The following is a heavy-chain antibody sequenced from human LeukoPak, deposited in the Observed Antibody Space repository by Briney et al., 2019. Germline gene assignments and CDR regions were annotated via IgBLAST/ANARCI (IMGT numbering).Heavy chain of an antibody. D-gene: IGHD6-19*01. V-gene: IGHV3-30*02. J-gene: IGHJ4*02. CDR3: AKVGSGWYGVDY. Sequence: GGSLRLSCVASGIIFSSYGMHWVRQAPGKGLEWVAFIRYDGSNKYYTDSVKGRFTISRDNSKNTLYLQMNSLRDEDTAVYYCAKVGSGWYGVDYWGQGTLVTVSS. CDR1: GIIFSSYG. CDR2: IRYDGSNK.